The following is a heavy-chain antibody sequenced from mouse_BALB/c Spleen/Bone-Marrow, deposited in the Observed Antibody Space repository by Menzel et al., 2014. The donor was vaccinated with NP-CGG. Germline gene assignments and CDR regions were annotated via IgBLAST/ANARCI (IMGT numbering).Heavy chain of an antibody. CDR2: INPGSGGT. CDR1: GYAFTNYL. Sequence: VQLQQSGAELVRPGTSVKVSSKASGYAFTNYLIEWVKQRPGQGLEWIGVINPGSGGTNYNEKFKGKATLTADKSSSTAYMQLSSLTSDDSAVYFCARGDYRYDGFAYWGQGTLVTVSA. CDR3: ARGDYRYDGFAY. V-gene: IGHV1-54*01. D-gene: IGHD2-14*01. J-gene: IGHJ3*01.